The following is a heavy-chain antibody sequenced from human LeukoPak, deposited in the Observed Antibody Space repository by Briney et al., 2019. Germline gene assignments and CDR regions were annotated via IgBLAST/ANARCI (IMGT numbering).Heavy chain of an antibody. CDR2: ISDNGDKT. CDR1: GFSFSTYA. D-gene: IGHD2-21*01. J-gene: IGHJ4*02. Sequence: GGSLRLSSAASGFSFSTYAMSWVRQAPGKGLEWVSSISDNGDKTYYADSVKGRFTISRDNSRNTVYLQMNDLRAEDTAVYHCVKGGDSGFDYWGQGTLVTVSS. V-gene: IGHV3-23*01. CDR3: VKGGDSGFDY.